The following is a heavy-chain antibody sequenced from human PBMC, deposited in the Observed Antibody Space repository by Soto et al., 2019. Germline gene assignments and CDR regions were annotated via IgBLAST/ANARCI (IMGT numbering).Heavy chain of an antibody. CDR1: GGSISSYY. Sequence: SETLSLTCTVSGGSISSYYWSWIRQPPGKGLEWIGYIYYSGSTNYNPSLKSRVTISVDTSKNQFSLKLSSVTAADTAVYYCARVTIFGVVVKAPDAFDIWGQGAMVTVSS. V-gene: IGHV4-59*01. D-gene: IGHD3-3*01. CDR2: IYYSGST. CDR3: ARVTIFGVVVKAPDAFDI. J-gene: IGHJ3*02.